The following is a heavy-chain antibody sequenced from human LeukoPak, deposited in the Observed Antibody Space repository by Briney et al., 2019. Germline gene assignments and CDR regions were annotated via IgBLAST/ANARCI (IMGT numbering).Heavy chain of an antibody. D-gene: IGHD3-3*01. Sequence: SETLSLTCTVSGGSISSSSYYLGWIRQPPGKGLEWIGSIYYSGSTYYNPSLKSRVTISVDTSKNQFSLKLSSVTAADTAVYYCASPTPFGVVTKYYFDYWGQGTLVTVSS. CDR3: ASPTPFGVVTKYYFDY. CDR2: IYYSGST. CDR1: GGSISSSSYY. J-gene: IGHJ4*02. V-gene: IGHV4-39*01.